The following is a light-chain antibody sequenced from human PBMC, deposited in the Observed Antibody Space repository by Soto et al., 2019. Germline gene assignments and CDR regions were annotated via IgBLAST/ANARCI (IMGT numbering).Light chain of an antibody. J-gene: IGLJ3*02. CDR3: ISYTSSSTWV. CDR2: EVS. Sequence: QSALTQPASVSGSPGQSITLSCTGTSSDVGGYNYVSWSQQHPGKAPKLMIYEVSNRPSGVSDRFSGSRSGNTASLTISGLQAEDESDYYCISYTSSSTWVFGGGTKLTVL. CDR1: SSDVGGYNY. V-gene: IGLV2-14*01.